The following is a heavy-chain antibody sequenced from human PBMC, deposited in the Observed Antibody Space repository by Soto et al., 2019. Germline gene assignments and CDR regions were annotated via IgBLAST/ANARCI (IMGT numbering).Heavy chain of an antibody. D-gene: IGHD2-2*01. CDR3: ARDRVVVVPAAIPNDAFDI. V-gene: IGHV1-18*01. Sequence: ASAKLSCKASGYTFNSYGISWVRQAHGQGLEWMGWISAYNGNTNYAQKLQGRVTMTTDTSTSTAYMELRSLRSDDTAVYYCARDRVVVVPAAIPNDAFDIWAKGQWSPSPQ. CDR2: ISAYNGNT. J-gene: IGHJ3*02. CDR1: GYTFNSYG.